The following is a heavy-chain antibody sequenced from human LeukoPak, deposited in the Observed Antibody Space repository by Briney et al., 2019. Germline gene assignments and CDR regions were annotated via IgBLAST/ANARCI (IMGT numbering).Heavy chain of an antibody. CDR2: ISGSGGST. D-gene: IGHD2-15*01. CDR3: AKVLGGGSCYSAVDY. Sequence: GGSLRLSCAASGFTFSSYAMSWVRQAPGKGLEWVSAISGSGGSTYYADSVKGRFTISRDNSKNTLYLQMSSLRAEDTAVYYCAKVLGGGSCYSAVDYWGQGTLVTVSS. CDR1: GFTFSSYA. J-gene: IGHJ4*02. V-gene: IGHV3-23*01.